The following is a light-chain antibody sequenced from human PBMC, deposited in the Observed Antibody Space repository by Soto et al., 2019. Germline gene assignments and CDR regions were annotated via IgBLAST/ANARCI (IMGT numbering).Light chain of an antibody. CDR3: MQALQTPWT. Sequence: PLSLPVTPGEPASISCRSSQSLLHSNGYNYLDWYLQKPGQSPQLLIYLGSNRASGVPDRFSGSGSGTDFTLKISRVEAEDAGVYYCMQALQTPWTFGQGTKVDIK. CDR1: QSLLHSNGYNY. J-gene: IGKJ1*01. CDR2: LGS. V-gene: IGKV2-28*01.